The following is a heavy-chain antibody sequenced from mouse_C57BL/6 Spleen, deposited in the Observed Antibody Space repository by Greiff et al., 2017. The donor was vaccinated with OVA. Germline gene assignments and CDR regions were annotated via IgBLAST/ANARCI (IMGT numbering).Heavy chain of an antibody. CDR3: ARPLIYYDYDAEIYYYAMDY. CDR1: GFTFSSYG. CDR2: ISSGGSYT. Sequence: EVMLVESGGDLVKPGGSLKLSCAASGFTFSSYGMSWVRQTPDKRLEWVATISSGGSYTYYPDSVKGRFTISRDNAKNTLYLQMSSLKSEDTAMYYCARPLIYYDYDAEIYYYAMDYWGQGTSVTVSS. V-gene: IGHV5-6*01. J-gene: IGHJ4*01. D-gene: IGHD2-4*01.